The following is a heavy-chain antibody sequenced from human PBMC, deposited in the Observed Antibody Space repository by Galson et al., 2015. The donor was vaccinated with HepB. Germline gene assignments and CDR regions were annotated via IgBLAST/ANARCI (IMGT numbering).Heavy chain of an antibody. Sequence: SVKVSCKASGYTFTSYGISWVRQAPGQGLEWMGWISAYNGNTNYAQKLQGRVTMTTDTSTSTAYMELRSLRSDDTAVYYCARPYPDIWFGEAGGECGMDVWGQGTTVTVSS. D-gene: IGHD3-10*01. CDR3: ARPYPDIWFGEAGGECGMDV. V-gene: IGHV1-18*04. J-gene: IGHJ6*02. CDR1: GYTFTSYG. CDR2: ISAYNGNT.